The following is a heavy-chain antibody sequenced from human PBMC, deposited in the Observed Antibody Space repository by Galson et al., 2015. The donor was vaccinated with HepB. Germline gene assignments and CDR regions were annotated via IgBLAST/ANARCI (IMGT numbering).Heavy chain of an antibody. Sequence: SLRLSCAASGFTFSSYAMHWVRQAPGKGLEWVAVISYDGSNKYYADSVKGRFTISRDNSKNTLYLQMNSLRAEDTAVYYCARDGFGVEATGSGLGYWGQGTLVTVSS. D-gene: IGHD3-10*01. J-gene: IGHJ4*02. CDR1: GFTFSSYA. V-gene: IGHV3-30*04. CDR2: ISYDGSNK. CDR3: ARDGFGVEATGSGLGY.